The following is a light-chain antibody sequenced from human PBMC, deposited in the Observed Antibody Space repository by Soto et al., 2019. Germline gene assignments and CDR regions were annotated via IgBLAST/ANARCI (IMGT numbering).Light chain of an antibody. J-gene: IGKJ1*01. CDR1: QGISNY. Sequence: DIQMTQSPSSLSAAVGDRVTITCRASQGISNYLAWYQQKPGKVPKLLIYAASTLQSGFPSRFSGRGSGTDFTLTISSLPHEDVATYYCQKYNSAPPWTFGQGNKVEIK. CDR3: QKYNSAPPWT. V-gene: IGKV1-27*01. CDR2: AAS.